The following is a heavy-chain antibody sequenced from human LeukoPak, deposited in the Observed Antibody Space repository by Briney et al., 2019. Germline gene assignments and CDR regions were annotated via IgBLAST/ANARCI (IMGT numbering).Heavy chain of an antibody. V-gene: IGHV4-59*08. CDR2: IYYSGST. D-gene: IGHD5-18*01. CDR3: ARRDTAMVKYYFDY. J-gene: IGHJ4*02. Sequence: PSETLSLTCAVSGGSISTYYWNWVRQPPGKGLEWIGYIYYSGSTNYNPSLKSRVTISVDTSKNQFSLKLSSVTAADTAVYYCARRDTAMVKYYFDYWGQGTLVTVSS. CDR1: GGSISTYY.